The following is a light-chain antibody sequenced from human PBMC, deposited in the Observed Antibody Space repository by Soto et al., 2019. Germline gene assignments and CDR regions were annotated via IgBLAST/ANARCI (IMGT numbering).Light chain of an antibody. CDR2: EVN. CDR1: SRDVGGYNY. J-gene: IGLJ1*01. Sequence: SVVTQPPPPAGSPGQAVTISRPGTSRDVGGYNYVSWYQQHPGKAPKLMIYEVNKRPSGVPDRFSGSKSGNTASLTVSGLQAEDEGDYYCSSHAGSKRVFGTGTKVTVL. V-gene: IGLV2-8*01. CDR3: SSHAGSKRV.